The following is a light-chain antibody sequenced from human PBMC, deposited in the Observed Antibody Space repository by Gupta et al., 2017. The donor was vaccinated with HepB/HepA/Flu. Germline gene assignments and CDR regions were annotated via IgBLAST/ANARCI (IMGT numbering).Light chain of an antibody. V-gene: IGKV2-28*01. CDR3: MQALESPRT. J-gene: IGKJ2*02. CDR2: LGS. Sequence: DIVMTQSHLSLPVTPGEPASISCRSSQSLVHSNGYNYLDWYLQKPGQSPQLLIYLGSNRASGVPDRFSGSGSGADFTLKISRVEADDVGVYYCMQALESPRTFGQGTKLEIK. CDR1: QSLVHSNGYNY.